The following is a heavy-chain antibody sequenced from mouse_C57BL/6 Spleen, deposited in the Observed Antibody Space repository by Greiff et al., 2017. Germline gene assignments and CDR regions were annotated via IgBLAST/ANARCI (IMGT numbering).Heavy chain of an antibody. J-gene: IGHJ2*01. Sequence: QVQLKQPGAELVRPGTSVKLSCKASGYTFTSYWMHWVKQRPGQGLEWIGVIDPSDSYTNYNQKFKGKATLTVDTSSSTAYMQLSSLTSEDSAVYDCARLGVTTEDYWGQGTTLTVSS. V-gene: IGHV1-59*01. D-gene: IGHD2-2*01. CDR3: ARLGVTTEDY. CDR1: GYTFTSYW. CDR2: IDPSDSYT.